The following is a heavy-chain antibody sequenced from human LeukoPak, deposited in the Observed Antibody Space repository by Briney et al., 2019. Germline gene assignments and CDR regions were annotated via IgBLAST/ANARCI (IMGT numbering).Heavy chain of an antibody. V-gene: IGHV1-2*06. CDR2: INPNSGGT. J-gene: IGHJ4*02. D-gene: IGHD6-19*01. CDR1: GYTFTGYY. CDR3: ARSPFRSGWYPGDY. Sequence: ASVKVSCKASGYTFTGYYMHWVRQAPGQGLEWMGRINPNSGGTNYAQKFQGRVTMTRDTSISTAYMELSRLRSDDTAVYYCARSPFRSGWYPGDYWGQGTLVTVSS.